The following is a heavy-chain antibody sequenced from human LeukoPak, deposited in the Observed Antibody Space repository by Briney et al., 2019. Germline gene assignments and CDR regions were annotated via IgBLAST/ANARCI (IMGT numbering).Heavy chain of an antibody. CDR1: GYTFTSYG. CDR2: ISAYNGNT. J-gene: IGHJ4*02. D-gene: IGHD5-24*01. Sequence: ASVKVSCKASGYTFTSYGISWVRQAPGQGLEWMGWISAYNGNTNYAQKPQGRVTMTTDTSTSTAYMELRSLRSDDTAVYYCARGRLSDDVEMATISDYWGQGTLVTVSS. CDR3: ARGRLSDDVEMATISDY. V-gene: IGHV1-18*01.